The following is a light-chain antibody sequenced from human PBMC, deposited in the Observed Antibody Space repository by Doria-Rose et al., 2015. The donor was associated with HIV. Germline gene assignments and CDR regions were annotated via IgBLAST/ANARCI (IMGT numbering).Light chain of an antibody. J-gene: IGLJ1*01. Sequence: QSVLIQPASVSGSPGQSITISCTGTSNDVGSYNLVSWYQQHPGKAPKLMIYEVNKRPSGVSYRFSGSKSGNTASLIISGLQAEDEADYYCCSYAGTPLVFGSGTKVTVL. CDR3: CSYAGTPLV. CDR1: SNDVGSYNL. CDR2: EVN. V-gene: IGLV2-23*02.